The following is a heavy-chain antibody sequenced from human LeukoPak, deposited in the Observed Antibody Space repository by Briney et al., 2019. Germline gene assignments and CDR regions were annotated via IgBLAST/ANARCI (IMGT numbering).Heavy chain of an antibody. Sequence: GASVKVSCKASGYTFTSHGIRWVRQAPGQGLEWMGWISAYNGNTNYAQKLQGRVTMTTDTSTSTAYMELRSLRSDDTAVYYCARPDYGDYWGYFDYWGQGTLVTVSS. J-gene: IGHJ4*02. V-gene: IGHV1-18*01. CDR1: GYTFTSHG. CDR3: ARPDYGDYWGYFDY. D-gene: IGHD4-17*01. CDR2: ISAYNGNT.